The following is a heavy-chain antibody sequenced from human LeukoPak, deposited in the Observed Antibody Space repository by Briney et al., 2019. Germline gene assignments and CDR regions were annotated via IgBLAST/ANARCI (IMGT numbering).Heavy chain of an antibody. J-gene: IGHJ4*02. Sequence: GGSLRLSCAASGFSVSDNYMSWVRQAPGKGLEWVSIIYSSGTIFYADSVKGRFTISRDNSKNTVFLQMNSLRTEDTAVYYCARDRSTGSYDYWGQGTLVSVSS. CDR3: ARDRSTGSYDY. CDR1: GFSVSDNY. D-gene: IGHD1-26*01. V-gene: IGHV3-53*01. CDR2: IYSSGTI.